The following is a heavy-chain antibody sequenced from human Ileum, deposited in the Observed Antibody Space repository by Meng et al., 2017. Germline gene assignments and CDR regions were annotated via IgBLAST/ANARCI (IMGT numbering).Heavy chain of an antibody. CDR3: ARGTGDIRVGFDY. Sequence: QGQLKEPVQGLVKPSGHLSLNCTVSGASIIGVNWWTWVRQTPGKGLEWIGEIHHSGSTNSIPSLKSRVTLSVDKSKNQFSLSMTSVTAADTAVYYCARGTGDIRVGFDYWGQGTLVTVSS. V-gene: IGHV4-4*02. J-gene: IGHJ4*02. D-gene: IGHD7-27*01. CDR1: GASIIGVNW. CDR2: IHHSGST.